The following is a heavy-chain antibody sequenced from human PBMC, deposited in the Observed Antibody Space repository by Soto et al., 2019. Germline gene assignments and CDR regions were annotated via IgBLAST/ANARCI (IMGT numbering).Heavy chain of an antibody. CDR2: MNPNSGNT. D-gene: IGHD3-22*01. V-gene: IGHV1-8*01. CDR3: ARGRVSWVVKSAFDI. Sequence: QVQLVQSGAEVKKPGASVKVSCKASGYTFTSYDINWVRQATGQGLEWMGWMNPNSGNTGYAQKFQGRGTITRNSSIRTGYMELSSLRSEDTAVYYCARGRVSWVVKSAFDIWGQGTMVTVSS. CDR1: GYTFTSYD. J-gene: IGHJ3*02.